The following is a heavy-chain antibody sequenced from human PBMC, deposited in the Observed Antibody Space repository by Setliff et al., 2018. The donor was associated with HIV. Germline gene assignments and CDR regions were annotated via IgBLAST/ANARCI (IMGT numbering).Heavy chain of an antibody. CDR1: AGSIRSSTYY. Sequence: SETLSLTCTVSAGSIRSSTYYWAWIRQPPGKGLEWIGTIYYSGSTDYNPSLKSRVTISVDTSKNQFSLKLSSVTAADTAVYYCARGGSSSSHRYYYYYYMDVWGKGTTVTVSS. CDR3: ARGGSSSSHRYYYYYYMDV. CDR2: IYYSGST. J-gene: IGHJ6*03. D-gene: IGHD6-6*01. V-gene: IGHV4-39*07.